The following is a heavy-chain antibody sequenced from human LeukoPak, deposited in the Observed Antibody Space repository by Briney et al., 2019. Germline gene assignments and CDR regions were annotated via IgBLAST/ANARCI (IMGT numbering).Heavy chain of an antibody. Sequence: GGSLRLSCAASGFTFSDYYKSWIRQAPGKGLEWVSYISSSGSTIYYADSVKGRFTISRDNAKNSLYLQMNSLRAEDTAVYYCARQGFYSSSWYVVAGPFDYWGQGTLVTVSS. D-gene: IGHD6-13*01. V-gene: IGHV3-11*04. CDR1: GFTFSDYY. CDR2: ISSSGSTI. CDR3: ARQGFYSSSWYVVAGPFDY. J-gene: IGHJ4*02.